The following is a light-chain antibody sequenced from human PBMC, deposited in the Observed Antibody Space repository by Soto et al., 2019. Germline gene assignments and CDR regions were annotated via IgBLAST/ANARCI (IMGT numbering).Light chain of an antibody. Sequence: QSALTQPASVSGSPGQSITISCTGTSSDVGGYNYVSWYQQHPGKAPKLMIYDVNNRPSGVSNRFSGSKSGNTASLTISELQGEDEADYYCSSYTSSNTPVVFGGGTKLTVL. CDR1: SSDVGGYNY. CDR3: SSYTSSNTPVV. J-gene: IGLJ2*01. V-gene: IGLV2-14*01. CDR2: DVN.